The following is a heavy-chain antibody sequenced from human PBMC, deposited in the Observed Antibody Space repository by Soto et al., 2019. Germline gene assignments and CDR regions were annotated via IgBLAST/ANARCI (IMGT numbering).Heavy chain of an antibody. CDR1: GFTFSNYW. CDR2: IKIDGSNT. D-gene: IGHD3-10*01. J-gene: IGHJ4*02. V-gene: IGHV3-74*01. CDR3: VKERYGSGSYPYFDY. Sequence: PGGSLRLSCAASGFTFSNYWMHWVRQAPGKGLDWVSGIKIDGSNTNYADSVKGRFTISRDNSKNTLYLQMNSLRAEDTATYYCVKERYGSGSYPYFDYWGQGTPVTVSS.